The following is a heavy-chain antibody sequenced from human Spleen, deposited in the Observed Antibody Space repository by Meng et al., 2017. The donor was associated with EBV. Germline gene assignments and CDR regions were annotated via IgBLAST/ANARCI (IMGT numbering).Heavy chain of an antibody. D-gene: IGHD3-16*01. CDR3: AREGAARIDY. J-gene: IGHJ4*02. V-gene: IGHV4-30-4*01. Sequence: QVQLQESGPGLVKPSXXLSLTCAVSGGSISSGGYYWSWIRQPPGKGLEWIGYIYYSGSTYYNPSLKSRLIISVDTSKNQFSLKLSSVTAADTAVYYCAREGAARIDYWGQGTLVTVSS. CDR1: GGSISSGGYY. CDR2: IYYSGST.